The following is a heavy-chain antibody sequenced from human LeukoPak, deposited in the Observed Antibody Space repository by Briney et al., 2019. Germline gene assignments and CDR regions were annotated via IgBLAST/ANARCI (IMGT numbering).Heavy chain of an antibody. D-gene: IGHD6-13*01. J-gene: IGHJ4*02. Sequence: ASVKVSCKASGYTFSGSYIHWVRQAPGQGLEWMGIINPSGGSTSYAQKFQGRVTMTRDTSTSTVYMELSSLRSEDTAVYYCARDPLPGYSSSWYVGDYWGQGTLVTVSS. CDR2: INPSGGST. CDR1: GYTFSGSY. CDR3: ARDPLPGYSSSWYVGDY. V-gene: IGHV1-46*01.